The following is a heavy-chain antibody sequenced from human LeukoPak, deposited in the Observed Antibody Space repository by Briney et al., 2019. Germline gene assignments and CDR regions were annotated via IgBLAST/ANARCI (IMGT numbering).Heavy chain of an antibody. CDR1: GGSISDYY. J-gene: IGHJ4*02. Sequence: SETLSLTCTVSGGSISDYYWSWIRQPPGKALEWIGYVFYSGSTNYNPSLRSRVTISIDTSKNQFSLKLSSVTAADTALYYCARRPYSGYDFYFDYWGQGTLVAVSS. D-gene: IGHD5-12*01. CDR2: VFYSGST. V-gene: IGHV4-59*08. CDR3: ARRPYSGYDFYFDY.